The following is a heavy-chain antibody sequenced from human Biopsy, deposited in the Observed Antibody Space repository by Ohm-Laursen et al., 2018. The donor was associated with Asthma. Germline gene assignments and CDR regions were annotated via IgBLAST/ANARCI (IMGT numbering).Heavy chain of an antibody. D-gene: IGHD2-21*02. J-gene: IGHJ5*02. CDR1: GFTFSTYA. V-gene: IGHV3-23*01. CDR3: AIGEDDIGDPGWFEH. Sequence: SLRLSCAASGFTFSTYAMNWVRQAPGKGLEWVSDISGNGGRTKYADFVTGRFTIPRDNSKNTLYLQMNSLRAEDTALYYCAIGEDDIGDPGWFEHWGQGTLVTVSS. CDR2: ISGNGGRT.